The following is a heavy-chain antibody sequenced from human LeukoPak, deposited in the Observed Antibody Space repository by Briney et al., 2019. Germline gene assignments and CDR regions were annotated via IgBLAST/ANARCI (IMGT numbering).Heavy chain of an antibody. D-gene: IGHD3-10*01. CDR2: ISYDGSNK. V-gene: IGHV3-30*04. CDR3: ARAQYYYGSADYYYYGMDV. CDR1: GFTFSSYA. J-gene: IGHJ6*02. Sequence: PGRSLRLSCAASGFTFSSYAMHWVRQAPGQGLEWVAVISYDGSNKYYADSVRGRFTISRDNSKNTLYLQMNSLRAEDTAVYYCARAQYYYGSADYYYYGMDVWGQGTTVTVSS.